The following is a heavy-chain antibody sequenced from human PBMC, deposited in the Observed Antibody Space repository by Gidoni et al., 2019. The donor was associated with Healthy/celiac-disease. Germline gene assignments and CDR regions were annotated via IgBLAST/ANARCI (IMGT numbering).Heavy chain of an antibody. CDR1: FRSFSGYY. J-gene: IGHJ4*02. V-gene: IGHV4-34*01. D-gene: IGHD3-3*01. CDR3: ARGIEFGVGLDY. CDR2: IHHSGST. Sequence: QVQLHQWGAGLLKPSYTLSLTCAALFRSFSGYYWSWIRQPPGKGLEWIGEIHHSGSTNYNPAHKRRVSVTGERCKNQFSLKLSSVTAADTAVYYCARGIEFGVGLDYWGQGTLVTVSS.